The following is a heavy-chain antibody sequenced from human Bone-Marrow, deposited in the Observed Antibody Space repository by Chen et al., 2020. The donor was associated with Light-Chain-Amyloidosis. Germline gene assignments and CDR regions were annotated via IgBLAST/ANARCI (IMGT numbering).Heavy chain of an antibody. D-gene: IGHD3-3*01. CDR3: AKDGKEWLPDA. CDR2: ISPSGGRT. V-gene: IGHV3-23*01. J-gene: IGHJ5*02. Sequence: EVQLLESGGGLVQPGGSPRLSCAASGFSFSNYAMSWVRQAPGKGLEWVSAISPSGGRTYYADSVKGRLTSSRDNSENTLYLQMNSLRVEDTAVYYCAKDGKEWLPDAWGQGTLVTVSS. CDR1: GFSFSNYA.